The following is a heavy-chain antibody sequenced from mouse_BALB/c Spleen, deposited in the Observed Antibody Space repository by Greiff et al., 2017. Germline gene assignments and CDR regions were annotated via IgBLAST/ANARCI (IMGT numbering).Heavy chain of an antibody. CDR3: ARRGDYDVAWFAY. CDR2: ISSGSSTI. V-gene: IGHV5-9*04. J-gene: IGHJ3*01. CDR1: GFTFSSYT. D-gene: IGHD2-4*01. Sequence: EVKLMESGGGLVKPGGSLKLSCAASGFTFSSYTMSWVRQTPEKRLEWVATISSGSSTIYYADTVKGRFTISRDNPKNTLFLQMTSLRSEDTAMYYCARRGDYDVAWFAYWGQGTLVTVSA.